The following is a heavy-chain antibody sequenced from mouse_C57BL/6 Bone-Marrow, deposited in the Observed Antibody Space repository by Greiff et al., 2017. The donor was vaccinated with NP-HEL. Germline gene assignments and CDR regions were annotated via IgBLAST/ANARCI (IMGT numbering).Heavy chain of an antibody. Sequence: EVKLMESGPGLVKPSQSLSLTCSVTGYSITSGYFCNWIRQFPGNKLEWMGYISYDGSNNYNQSLKNRISITRDTSKNQFFLRLNSVATEDAATYYCARAGPLTVFDYWGQGTTLTVSS. D-gene: IGHD4-1*01. V-gene: IGHV3-6*01. CDR3: ARAGPLTVFDY. J-gene: IGHJ2*01. CDR2: ISYDGSN. CDR1: GYSITSGYF.